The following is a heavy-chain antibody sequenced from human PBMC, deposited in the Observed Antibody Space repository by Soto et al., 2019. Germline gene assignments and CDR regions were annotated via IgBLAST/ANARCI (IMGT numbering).Heavy chain of an antibody. J-gene: IGHJ6*02. CDR1: GYTFTDHY. Sequence: QVQLVQSGAEVKKPGASVKVSYVASGYTFTDHYIHWVRQAPGQGLEWMGWINPHSGDTIYAQKFHGSNPLSRDTSISACYMDLSRLRSDGTAVYYCAGGRTVNFYGMDVWGQGTTVTVSS. CDR3: AGGRTVNFYGMDV. D-gene: IGHD4-17*01. CDR2: INPHSGDT. V-gene: IGHV1-2*02.